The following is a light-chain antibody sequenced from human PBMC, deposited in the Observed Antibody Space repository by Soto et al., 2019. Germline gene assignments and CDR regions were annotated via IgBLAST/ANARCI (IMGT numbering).Light chain of an antibody. CDR3: QQYGSSPLT. CDR1: QSLSSSY. Sequence: EIVLTQSPGTLSLSPGERATLSCRASQSLSSSYLAWYQQKPGQAPRVLIYGASSRATGIPDRFSGSGSGTDLTLTLCRQEHEDFAIYYCQQYGSSPLTFGAGTRVEIK. V-gene: IGKV3-20*01. J-gene: IGKJ4*01. CDR2: GAS.